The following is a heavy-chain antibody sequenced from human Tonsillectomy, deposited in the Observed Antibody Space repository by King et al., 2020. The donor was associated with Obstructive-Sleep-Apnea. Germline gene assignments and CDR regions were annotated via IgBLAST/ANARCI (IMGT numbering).Heavy chain of an antibody. CDR3: ARAGSWETVPDFDY. J-gene: IGHJ4*02. CDR1: GGSISSGGYY. V-gene: IGHV4-31*03. D-gene: IGHD1-26*01. CDR2: IYYSGST. Sequence: QLQESGPGLVKPSQTLSLTCTVSGGSISSGGYYWSWIRQPPGKGLEWIGYIYYSGSTDYNPSLKSRVTISVDTSKNQFSLKLSSVTAADTAVYYCARAGSWETVPDFDYWGQGTLVTVSS.